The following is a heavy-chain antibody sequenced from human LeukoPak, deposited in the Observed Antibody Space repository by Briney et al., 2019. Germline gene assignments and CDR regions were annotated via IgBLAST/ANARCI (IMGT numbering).Heavy chain of an antibody. CDR3: ANRYYGSGSHFDY. J-gene: IGHJ4*02. V-gene: IGHV3-30*18. CDR1: GFTFSSYG. D-gene: IGHD3-10*01. Sequence: GGSLRLSCAASGFTFSSYGMHWVRQAPGKGLEWVAVIPYDGSNKYYADSVKGRFTISRDNSKNTLYLQMNSLRAEDTAVYYCANRYYGSGSHFDYWGQGTLVAVSS. CDR2: IPYDGSNK.